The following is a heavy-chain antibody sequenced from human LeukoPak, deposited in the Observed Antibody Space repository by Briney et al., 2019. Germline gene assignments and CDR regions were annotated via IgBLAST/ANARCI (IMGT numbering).Heavy chain of an antibody. CDR3: ARADDFWSGYYRNYYYYYMDV. D-gene: IGHD3-3*01. CDR2: INHSGST. Sequence: GSLRLSCAASGFTFNKYWLTWVRQAPGKGLEWIGEINHSGSTNYNPSLKSRVTISVDTSKNQFSLKLSSVTAADTAVYYCARADDFWSGYYRNYYYYYMDVWGKGTTVTVSS. J-gene: IGHJ6*03. V-gene: IGHV4-34*01. CDR1: GFTFNKYW.